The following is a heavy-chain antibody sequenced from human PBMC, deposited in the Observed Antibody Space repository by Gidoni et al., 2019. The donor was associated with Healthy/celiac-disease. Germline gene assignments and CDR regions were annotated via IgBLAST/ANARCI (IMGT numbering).Heavy chain of an antibody. V-gene: IGHV1-69*01. J-gene: IGHJ6*02. Sequence: QVQLVQSGAGLKKPGTSEKVSCKASGGNFSSYAISWVRQATGQGLEWMGGIITIFGTANYAQKFQGRVTITADESTSTAYMELSSLRSEDTALYYCARDGPRITIFGVVTPGGMDVWGQGTTVTVSS. CDR2: IITIFGTA. D-gene: IGHD3-3*01. CDR1: GGNFSSYA. CDR3: ARDGPRITIFGVVTPGGMDV.